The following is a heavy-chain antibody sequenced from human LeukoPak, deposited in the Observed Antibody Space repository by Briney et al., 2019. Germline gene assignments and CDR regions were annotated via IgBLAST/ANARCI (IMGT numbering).Heavy chain of an antibody. CDR1: GFTFSSYG. CDR2: ISNSGGGT. V-gene: IGHV3-23*01. J-gene: IGHJ4*02. Sequence: GGSLRLSCAASGFTFSSYGMTWVRQAPGKGLEWVSSISNSGGGTYYADSVKGRFTISRDNSKNTLYLQMKSLRDEDTAIYYCAKRRDYFDYWGQGTLVSVSS. CDR3: AKRRDYFDY.